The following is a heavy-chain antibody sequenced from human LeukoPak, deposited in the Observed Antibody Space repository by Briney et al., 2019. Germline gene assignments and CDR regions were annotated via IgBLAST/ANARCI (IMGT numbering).Heavy chain of an antibody. CDR1: GGSISSYY. J-gene: IGHJ4*02. CDR3: ARGSIAVAGTQGPLFDY. CDR2: IYYSGST. D-gene: IGHD6-19*01. V-gene: IGHV4-59*01. Sequence: SETLSLTCTVSGGSISSYYWSWIRQPPGKGLEWIGYIYYSGSTNYNPSLKSRGTISVDTSKNQFSLKLSSVTAADTAVYYCARGSIAVAGTQGPLFDYWGQGTLVTVSS.